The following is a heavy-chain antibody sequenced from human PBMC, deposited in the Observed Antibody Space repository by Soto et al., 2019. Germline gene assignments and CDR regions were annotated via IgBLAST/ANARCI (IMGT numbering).Heavy chain of an antibody. CDR3: AIDYGDYENYCYGMDV. CDR1: GYTFTSYA. V-gene: IGHV1-3*01. CDR2: INAGNGNT. Sequence: ASVKVSCKASGYTFTSYAMHWVRQAPGQRLEWMGWINAGNGNTKYSQKFQGRVTITRDTSASTAYMELSSLRSEDTAVYYCAIDYGDYENYCYGMDVWGQGTTVTVSS. D-gene: IGHD4-17*01. J-gene: IGHJ6*02.